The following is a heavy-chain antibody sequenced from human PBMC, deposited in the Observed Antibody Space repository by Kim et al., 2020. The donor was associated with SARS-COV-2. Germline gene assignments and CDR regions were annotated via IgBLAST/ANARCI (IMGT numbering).Heavy chain of an antibody. V-gene: IGHV4-39*01. J-gene: IGHJ5*02. CDR1: GGSISSSSYY. CDR3: ARRLLASIGWFDP. Sequence: SETLSLTCTVSGGSISSSSYYWGWIRQPPGKGLEWIGSIYYSGSTYYNPSLKSRVTISVDTSKNQFSLKLSSVTAADTAVSYCARRLLASIGWFDPCGQG. CDR2: IYYSGST. D-gene: IGHD2-15*01.